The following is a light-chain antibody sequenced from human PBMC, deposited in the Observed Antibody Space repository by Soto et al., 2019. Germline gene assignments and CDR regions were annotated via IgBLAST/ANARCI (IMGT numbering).Light chain of an antibody. J-gene: IGLJ2*01. CDR3: QSYVSSLSGVV. CDR2: GNS. CDR1: SSNIGAGYD. V-gene: IGLV1-40*01. Sequence: QSVLTQPLSVSGAPGQRVTISCTGSSSNIGAGYDVHWYQQLPGTAPKLLISGNSNRPSGVPDRFSGSKSGTSASLAITGLQAEYEADYYCQSYVSSLSGVVFGGGTKLTVL.